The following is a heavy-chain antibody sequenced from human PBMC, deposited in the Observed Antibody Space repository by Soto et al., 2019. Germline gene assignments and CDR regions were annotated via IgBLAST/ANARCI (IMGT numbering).Heavy chain of an antibody. D-gene: IGHD2-21*01. CDR2: IWYDGSNK. J-gene: IGHJ6*02. CDR3: ARGLWGMDV. Sequence: QVQLVESGGGVVQPGRSLRLSCAASGFTFSSYGMHWVRQAPGKGLEWVAVIWYDGSNKYYADSVKGRFTISRDNSKNTLYLQMNSLRAEYTAVYYCARGLWGMDVWGQGTTVTVSS. V-gene: IGHV3-33*01. CDR1: GFTFSSYG.